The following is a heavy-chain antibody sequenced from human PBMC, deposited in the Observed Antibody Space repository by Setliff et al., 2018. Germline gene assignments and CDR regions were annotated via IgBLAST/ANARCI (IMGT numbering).Heavy chain of an antibody. J-gene: IGHJ1*01. Sequence: PGESLKISCKGSGYTFTNYWIGWVRQMPGKGLEWMGLIYPGDPDTRYSPSFRGQVTISADRSISTAYLQLSSLKASDTAIYYCARRAVTAEYFQHWGHGTLVTVSS. CDR2: IYPGDPDT. CDR1: GYTFTNYW. V-gene: IGHV5-51*01. D-gene: IGHD4-17*01. CDR3: ARRAVTAEYFQH.